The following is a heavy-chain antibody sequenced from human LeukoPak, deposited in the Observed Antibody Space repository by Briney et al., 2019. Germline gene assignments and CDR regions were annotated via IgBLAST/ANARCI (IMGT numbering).Heavy chain of an antibody. J-gene: IGHJ4*02. V-gene: IGHV1-2*02. CDR3: AREGYSGYDWGEEFDY. CDR2: INPNSGGT. D-gene: IGHD5-12*01. CDR1: GGTFSSYA. Sequence: ASVKVSCKASGGTFSSYAISWVRQAPGQGLEWMGWINPNSGGTNYAQKFQGRVTMTRDTSISTAYMELSRLRSDDTAVYYCAREGYSGYDWGEEFDYWGQGALVTVSS.